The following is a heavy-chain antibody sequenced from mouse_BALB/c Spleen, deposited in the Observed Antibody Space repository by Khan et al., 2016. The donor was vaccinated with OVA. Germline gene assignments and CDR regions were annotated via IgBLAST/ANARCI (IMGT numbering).Heavy chain of an antibody. Sequence: QVQLQQSGPGLVAPSQRLSITCTVSGFSLTGYGVNWVRQPPGKGLEWLGVIWGDGITDYNSALKSRLSISKDNSKSQVFLKMNSLQTDDTARYYCARGPYFGNYFAMDYWGQGTSVTVSS. D-gene: IGHD2-10*01. J-gene: IGHJ4*01. V-gene: IGHV2-6-7*01. CDR1: GFSLTGYG. CDR2: IWGDGIT. CDR3: ARGPYFGNYFAMDY.